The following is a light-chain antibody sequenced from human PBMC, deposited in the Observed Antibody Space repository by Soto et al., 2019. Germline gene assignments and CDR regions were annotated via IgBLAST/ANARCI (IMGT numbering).Light chain of an antibody. CDR1: ESLLHIDGTTY. CDR2: KIS. J-gene: IGKJ2*01. V-gene: IGKV2-24*01. Sequence: DIVMTQTPLSSPVTLGQPASISCRSSESLLHIDGTTYLSWLQQRPGQPPRVIIYKISDRLSGVPDRFSGSGVGTDFTLTISALEPEDFALYFCQQYERPPFAFGQGTRLEI. CDR3: QQYERPPFA.